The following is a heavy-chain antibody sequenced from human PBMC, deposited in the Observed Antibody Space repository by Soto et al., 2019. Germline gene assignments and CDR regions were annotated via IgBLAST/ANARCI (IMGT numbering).Heavy chain of an antibody. CDR1: GGTLSNYG. V-gene: IGHV1-69*12. CDR3: GRGDATKILVTTYYGMDV. CDR2: IIPVFGTP. Sequence: QVQLVQSGAEVKKPGSSVKVSCKASGGTLSNYGISWVRQAPGQGLEWMGGIIPVFGTPNYAQKFQGRVTITADESTTPVYMEVSSLASEDTAVYYCGRGDATKILVTTYYGMDVWGQGPTVTVSS. J-gene: IGHJ6*02. D-gene: IGHD4-17*01.